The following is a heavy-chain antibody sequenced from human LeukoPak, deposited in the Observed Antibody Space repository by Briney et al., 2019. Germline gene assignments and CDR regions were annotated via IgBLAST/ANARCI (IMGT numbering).Heavy chain of an antibody. D-gene: IGHD6-19*01. CDR3: AREWGPIAVSGGPGY. J-gene: IGHJ4*02. CDR1: GFTFSNYG. V-gene: IGHV3-33*01. Sequence: GGSLRLSCAASGFTFSNYGMHWVRQAPGKGLEWVALIWFDGRKFHADSVKGRFTISRDNSKNTLFLQMNSLRAEDTAMYYCAREWGPIAVSGGPGYWGQGALVTVSS. CDR2: IWFDGRK.